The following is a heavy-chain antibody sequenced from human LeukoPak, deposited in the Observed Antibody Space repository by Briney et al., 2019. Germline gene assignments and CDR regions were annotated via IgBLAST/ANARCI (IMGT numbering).Heavy chain of an antibody. D-gene: IGHD6-13*01. CDR3: AREAGYIDY. CDR2: ISDNSDTK. V-gene: IGHV3-48*01. CDR1: GSTFSSYA. J-gene: IGHJ4*02. Sequence: PGGSLRLSCAASGSTFSSYAMNWVRQAPGKGLEWVSYISDNSDTKYYADSVRGRFTISRDNARNSLYLQMNSLRAEDTGVYYCAREAGYIDYWGQGTLVSVSS.